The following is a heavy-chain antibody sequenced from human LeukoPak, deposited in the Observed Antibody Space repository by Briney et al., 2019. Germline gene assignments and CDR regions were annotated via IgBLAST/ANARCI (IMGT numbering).Heavy chain of an antibody. CDR3: ARSGRPYYYDSSGYHDAFDI. V-gene: IGHV5-51*01. Sequence: GESLKISCKGSGYSFTSYWSGWVRQMPGKGLEWMGIIYPGDSDTRYSPSFQGQVTISADKSISTAYLQWSSLKASDTAMYYCARSGRPYYYDSSGYHDAFDIWGQGTMVTVSS. D-gene: IGHD3-22*01. CDR1: GYSFTSYW. J-gene: IGHJ3*02. CDR2: IYPGDSDT.